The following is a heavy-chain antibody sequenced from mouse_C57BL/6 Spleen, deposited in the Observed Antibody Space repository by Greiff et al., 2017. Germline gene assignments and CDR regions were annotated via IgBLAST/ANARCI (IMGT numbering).Heavy chain of an antibody. CDR3: TRDMGLRFFDY. CDR1: GFTFSSYA. CDR2: ISSGGDYI. V-gene: IGHV5-9-1*02. Sequence: VMLVESGEGLVKPGGSLKLSCAASGFTFSSYAMSWVRQTPEKRLEWVAYISSGGDYIYYAATVKGRFTISRDNARNTLYLQMSSLKSEDTAMYYCTRDMGLRFFDYWGQGTTLTVSS. J-gene: IGHJ2*01. D-gene: IGHD1-1*01.